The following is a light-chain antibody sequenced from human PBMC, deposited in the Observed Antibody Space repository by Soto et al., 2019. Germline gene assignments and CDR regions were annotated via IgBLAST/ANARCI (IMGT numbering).Light chain of an antibody. CDR1: QSISTW. V-gene: IGKV1-5*01. Sequence: DIQMTQSPSTLSASVGDRVIITCRASQSISTWLAWFQQKPGKAPKLLIYDASSLESGVPSRFSGSGSGTEFTLTISSLQPDDFATYYCQQYDRYSRTFGQGTQVEI. J-gene: IGKJ1*01. CDR2: DAS. CDR3: QQYDRYSRT.